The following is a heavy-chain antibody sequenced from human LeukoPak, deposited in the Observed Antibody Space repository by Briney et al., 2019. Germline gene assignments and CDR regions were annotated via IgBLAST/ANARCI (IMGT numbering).Heavy chain of an antibody. J-gene: IGHJ5*02. CDR2: IKRDGSQK. CDR3: ARLGLEVGGPNWFDP. V-gene: IGHV3-7*01. Sequence: GGSLRLSCAAPGFSFSSNWMGWVRQAPGKGLEWVAHIKRDGSQKYYLDSAKGRFTISRDNAKNSLYLQMNSLRVEDTAVYYCARLGLEVGGPNWFDPWGQGTLVTVSS. CDR1: GFSFSSNW. D-gene: IGHD1-1*01.